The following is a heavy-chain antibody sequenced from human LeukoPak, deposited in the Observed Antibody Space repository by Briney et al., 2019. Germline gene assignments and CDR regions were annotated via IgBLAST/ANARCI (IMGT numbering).Heavy chain of an antibody. CDR3: ARPISGYGSFDI. CDR1: GGSMSSYY. D-gene: IGHD3-22*01. J-gene: IGHJ3*02. V-gene: IGHV4-59*06. CDR2: TYYGGTT. Sequence: PSETLSLTCTVSGGSMSSYYWSWIRQHPGKALECIGYTYYGGTTYYNPSLRSRVIISVDTSNNQFSLKLSSVTAADTAVYYCARPISGYGSFDIWGQGTMVTVSS.